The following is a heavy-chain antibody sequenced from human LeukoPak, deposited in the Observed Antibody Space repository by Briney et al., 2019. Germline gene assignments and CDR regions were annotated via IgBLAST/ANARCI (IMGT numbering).Heavy chain of an antibody. CDR2: INWNGGST. CDR1: GFTFDDYG. CDR3: AKDLSPLLWFGRSHYGMDV. J-gene: IGHJ6*02. Sequence: RSGGSLRLSCAASGFTFDDYGMNWVRQAPGKGLEWVSGINWNGGSTGYADSVKDRFTISRDNARNSLYLQMNRLRAEDTAVYYCAKDLSPLLWFGRSHYGMDVWGQGTTVTVSS. D-gene: IGHD3-10*01. V-gene: IGHV3-20*04.